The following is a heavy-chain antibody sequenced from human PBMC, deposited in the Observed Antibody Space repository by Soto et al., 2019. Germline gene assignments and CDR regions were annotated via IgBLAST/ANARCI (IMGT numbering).Heavy chain of an antibody. V-gene: IGHV4-31*03. CDR2: IYYSGGT. D-gene: IGHD3-22*01. Sequence: PSETLSLTCTVSGGSISSGGYYWSWIRQHPGKGLEWIGYIYYSGGTYYNPSLKSRVTISVATSKNQFSLKLSSVTAADTAVYYCARDGGTYYYDSSGYYTNWFDPWGQGTLVTVSS. J-gene: IGHJ5*02. CDR3: ARDGGTYYYDSSGYYTNWFDP. CDR1: GGSISSGGYY.